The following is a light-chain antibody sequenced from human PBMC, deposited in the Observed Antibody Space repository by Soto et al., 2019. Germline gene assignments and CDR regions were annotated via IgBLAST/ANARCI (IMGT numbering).Light chain of an antibody. CDR1: QSVSNDF. J-gene: IGKJ5*01. V-gene: IGKV3D-20*02. Sequence: EIVLTQSPGILSLSPGERATLSCRASQSVSNDFLAWYQQKPGQAPRLLIYGASSRATGIPDRFSGSGSGTDFTLTISRLEPEDFAVYYCQQRSNWGITFGQGTRLGL. CDR2: GAS. CDR3: QQRSNWGIT.